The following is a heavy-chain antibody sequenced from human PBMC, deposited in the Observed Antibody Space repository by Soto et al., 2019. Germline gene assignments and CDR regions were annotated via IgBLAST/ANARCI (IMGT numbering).Heavy chain of an antibody. Sequence: QVQLQESGPGLVKPSETLSLTCTVSGGSISSYSWPWIRQPPGKGLEGIGYLYYSGSTNHNPSPNSRVTISVDTSKNQFSRKLSSVTAADTAVYYCARPSKGWLQFGFFDYWGQETLVTVST. CDR2: LYYSGST. CDR1: GGSISSYS. CDR3: ARPSKGWLQFGFFDY. D-gene: IGHD5-12*01. V-gene: IGHV4-59*01. J-gene: IGHJ4*02.